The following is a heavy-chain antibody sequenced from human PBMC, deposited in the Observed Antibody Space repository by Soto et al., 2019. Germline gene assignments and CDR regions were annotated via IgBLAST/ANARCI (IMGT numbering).Heavy chain of an antibody. J-gene: IGHJ4*02. D-gene: IGHD5-18*01. CDR2: ISGSGGST. CDR3: AKAHKVGYRSYYFDY. Sequence: GGSLRLSCAASGFTFSSYAMHWVRQAPGKGLEWVSAISGSGGSTYYADSVKGRFTISRDNSKNTLYLQMNSLRAEDTAVYYCAKAHKVGYRSYYFDYWGQGTLVTVSS. V-gene: IGHV3-23*01. CDR1: GFTFSSYA.